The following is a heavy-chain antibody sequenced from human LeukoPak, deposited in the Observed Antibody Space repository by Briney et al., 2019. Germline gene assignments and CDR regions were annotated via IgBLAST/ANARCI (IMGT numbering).Heavy chain of an antibody. D-gene: IGHD6-19*01. Sequence: PGGSLRLSCAASGFTFSSYWMHWVRQAPGKGLVWVSRINSDGSSTSYADSVKGRFTISRDNAKNTLYLQMNSLRAEDTAVYYCARGSKSSGWYFAFDIWGQGTMVTVSS. V-gene: IGHV3-74*01. CDR2: INSDGSST. J-gene: IGHJ3*02. CDR1: GFTFSSYW. CDR3: ARGSKSSGWYFAFDI.